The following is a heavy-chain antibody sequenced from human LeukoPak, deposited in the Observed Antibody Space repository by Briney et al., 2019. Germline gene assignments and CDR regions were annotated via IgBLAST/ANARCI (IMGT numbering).Heavy chain of an antibody. CDR3: ARGLRGDHDP. V-gene: IGHV4-38-2*02. J-gene: IGHJ5*02. D-gene: IGHD3-3*01. Sequence: PSETLSLTCTVSGYSISSGYYWGWIRQPPGKGLEWIGSIYHSGSTYYNPSLKSRVTISVDTSKNQFSLKLSSVTAAYTAVYYCARGLRGDHDPWGQGTLVTVSS. CDR1: GYSISSGYY. CDR2: IYHSGST.